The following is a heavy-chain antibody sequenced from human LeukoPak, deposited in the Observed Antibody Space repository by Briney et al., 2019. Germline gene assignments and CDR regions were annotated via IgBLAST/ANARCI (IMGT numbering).Heavy chain of an antibody. J-gene: IGHJ5*02. V-gene: IGHV4-39*01. CDR3: AGRGSANWFDP. D-gene: IGHD3-16*01. CDR2: IYYSGST. Sequence: SETLSLTCTVSGGSISSTSYYWGWIRQPPGKGLEWIGSIYYSGSTYYNPSLKSRVTISVDTSRNQFSLKLSSVTAADTAVYYCAGRGSANWFDPWGQGNLVTVSS. CDR1: GGSISSTSYY.